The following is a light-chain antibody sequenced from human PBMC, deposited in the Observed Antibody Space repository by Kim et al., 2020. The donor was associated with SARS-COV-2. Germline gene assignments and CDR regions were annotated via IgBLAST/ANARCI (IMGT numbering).Light chain of an antibody. V-gene: IGLV6-57*03. CDR1: SGSITSNY. CDR3: QSYDSSNQV. Sequence: GKTVPISCTRSSGSITSNYGQWYQQRPGSAPTTVIYEDNQRPSGVPDRFSGSIDSSSNSASLTISGLKTEDEADYYCQSYDSSNQVFGGGTQLTVL. CDR2: EDN. J-gene: IGLJ3*02.